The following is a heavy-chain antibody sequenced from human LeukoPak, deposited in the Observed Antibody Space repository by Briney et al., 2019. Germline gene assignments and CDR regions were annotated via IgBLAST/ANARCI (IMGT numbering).Heavy chain of an antibody. CDR1: GFTFSSYG. J-gene: IGHJ6*03. Sequence: PGGSLRLSCAASGFTFSSYGMHWVRQAPGKGLEWVAFIQYDGGNKYYADSVKGRFTISRDNSKNMLYLQMNSLRAEDTAVYYCAKDGPYALYYYYMDIWGKGTTVTVSS. D-gene: IGHD2-2*01. CDR3: AKDGPYALYYYYMDI. CDR2: IQYDGGNK. V-gene: IGHV3-30*02.